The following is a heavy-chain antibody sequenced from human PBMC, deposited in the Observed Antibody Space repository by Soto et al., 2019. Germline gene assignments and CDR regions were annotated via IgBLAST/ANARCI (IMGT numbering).Heavy chain of an antibody. J-gene: IGHJ4*02. CDR2: ISSSDSII. V-gene: IGHV3-11*01. CDR3: ARDLGYYDSSGYFDY. Sequence: PGGSLRLSCAASGFTFSDSYMSWIRQAPGKGLERVSYISSSDSIIYYSDSVKGRFIISRDNAKNSLYLQMNSLRAEDTAVYYCARDLGYYDSSGYFDYWGQGTLVTVSS. CDR1: GFTFSDSY. D-gene: IGHD3-22*01.